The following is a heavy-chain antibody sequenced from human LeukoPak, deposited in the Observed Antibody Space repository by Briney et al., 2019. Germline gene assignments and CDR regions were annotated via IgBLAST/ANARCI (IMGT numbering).Heavy chain of an antibody. CDR1: GGSFSGYY. D-gene: IGHD1-26*01. CDR3: ARVGSSSYYYYYMDV. J-gene: IGHJ6*03. CDR2: IYYSGST. V-gene: IGHV4-59*08. Sequence: SETLSLTCAVYGGSFSGYYWSWIRQPPGKGLEWIGYIYYSGSTNYNPSLKSRVTISVDTSKSQFSLKLSSVTAADTAVYYCARVGSSSYYYYYMDVWGKGTTVTVSS.